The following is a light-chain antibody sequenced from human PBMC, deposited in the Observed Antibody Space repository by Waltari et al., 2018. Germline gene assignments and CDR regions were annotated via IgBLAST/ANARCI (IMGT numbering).Light chain of an antibody. CDR3: AAWDDSLTGRV. CDR1: SSTIGSNY. V-gene: IGLV1-47*01. J-gene: IGLJ3*02. Sequence: QSVLTQPSSASGTPGPRVTIPRSGSSSTIGSNYVSWYHHLPGTAPKLLIHTAKQRPSGVPARFSASKSGASASLAISGLRSDDEADYYCAAWDDSLTGRVFGGGTKLTVL. CDR2: TAK.